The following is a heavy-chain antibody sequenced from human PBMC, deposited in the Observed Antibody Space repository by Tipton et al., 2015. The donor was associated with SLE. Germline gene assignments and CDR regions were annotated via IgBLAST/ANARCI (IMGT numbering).Heavy chain of an antibody. D-gene: IGHD3-10*01. CDR2: ISAYNGNT. CDR1: GFTFISYG. V-gene: IGHV1-18*01. Sequence: QLVQSGAEVKKPGASVKVSCKASGFTFISYGISWVRQAPGQGLQWMGWISAYNGNTNYAQKLQGRVTMTTDTSTSTTYMELRSLRSDDTVVYYCARDMVREFVPFLPADCWGQGTLVTVSS. J-gene: IGHJ4*02. CDR3: ARDMVREFVPFLPADC.